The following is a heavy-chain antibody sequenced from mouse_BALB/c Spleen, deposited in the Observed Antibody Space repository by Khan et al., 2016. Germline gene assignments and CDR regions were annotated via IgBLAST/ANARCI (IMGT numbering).Heavy chain of an antibody. CDR3: ARPDY. Sequence: QIQLVQSGPELKKPGETVKISCKASGYIFTKYGMNWVKQAPGKGLKWMGWINTYTGEAAYADAFKGRFAFSLETSDRTAYLQINNLKNEDTATYFCARPDYWGQGTILTVSS. CDR2: INTYTGEA. V-gene: IGHV9-3-1*01. J-gene: IGHJ2*01. CDR1: GYIFTKYG.